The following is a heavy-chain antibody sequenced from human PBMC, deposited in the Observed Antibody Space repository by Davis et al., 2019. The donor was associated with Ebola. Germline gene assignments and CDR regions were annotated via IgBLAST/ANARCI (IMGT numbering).Heavy chain of an antibody. CDR3: AKDISSYGYSDY. Sequence: PGGSLRLSCAASGFTFSSYAMSWVRPAPGKGLEWVSAISGSGGTTYYADSVKGRFTISRDNSKNTLYLQMNSLRAEDTAVYYCAKDISSYGYSDYWGQGTLVTVSS. J-gene: IGHJ4*02. D-gene: IGHD5-18*01. CDR2: ISGSGGTT. V-gene: IGHV3-23*01. CDR1: GFTFSSYA.